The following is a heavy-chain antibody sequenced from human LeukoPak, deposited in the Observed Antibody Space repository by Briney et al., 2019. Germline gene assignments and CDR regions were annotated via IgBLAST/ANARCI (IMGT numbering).Heavy chain of an antibody. V-gene: IGHV1-2*02. J-gene: IGHJ4*02. CDR2: INPNSGGT. CDR3: ARQIGAGYALNS. CDR1: GYTFTGYY. D-gene: IGHD5-12*01. Sequence: ASVKVSCKASGYTFTGYYMHWVRQAPGQGLEWMGWINPNSGGTKYAQKFQGRVTMIRDTSINTAYMELSGLRSDDTALYYCARQIGAGYALNSWGQGTLVTVSS.